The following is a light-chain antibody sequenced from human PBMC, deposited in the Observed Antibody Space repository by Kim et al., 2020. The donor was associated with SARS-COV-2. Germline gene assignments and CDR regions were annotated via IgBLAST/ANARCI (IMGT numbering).Light chain of an antibody. V-gene: IGKV3-20*01. CDR3: QQYGTSPMT. Sequence: PGERAILTCRATQRVGNNNLAWYQQRPGQAPRLLIYDASSRATGIPDRFRGSGSGTEFTLTISRLEPGDFAVYFCQQYGTSPMTFGQGTKV. CDR1: QRVGNNN. J-gene: IGKJ1*01. CDR2: DAS.